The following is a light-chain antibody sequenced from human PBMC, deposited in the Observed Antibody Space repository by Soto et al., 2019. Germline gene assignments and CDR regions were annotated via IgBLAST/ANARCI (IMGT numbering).Light chain of an antibody. V-gene: IGLV2-14*01. Sequence: QSVLTQPASVSGSPGQSITISCTGTSGDVGAYNYVSWYQQHPGKAPKLMIYEVSNRPSGVSNRFSGSKSVSTASLTISGLQAEDEADYYCTSYTRSSTYVFGTGTKLTVL. CDR1: SGDVGAYNY. CDR3: TSYTRSSTYV. J-gene: IGLJ1*01. CDR2: EVS.